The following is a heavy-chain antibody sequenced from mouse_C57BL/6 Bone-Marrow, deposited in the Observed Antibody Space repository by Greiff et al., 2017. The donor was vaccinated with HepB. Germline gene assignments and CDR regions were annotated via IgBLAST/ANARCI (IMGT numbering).Heavy chain of an antibody. CDR3: ARAKQLRQTY. D-gene: IGHD3-2*02. V-gene: IGHV1-9*01. J-gene: IGHJ3*01. CDR2: ILPGSGSN. Sequence: QVQLKVPGAELRKPGASGKLSCKATGYTLTGYWIEWVKQRPGHGLEWIGEILPGSGSNNYNEKFKGKDKYTSDTASNTAHTQLSSLTTEDTTIYYCARAKQLRQTYGSQGTLVTVSA. CDR1: GYTLTGYW.